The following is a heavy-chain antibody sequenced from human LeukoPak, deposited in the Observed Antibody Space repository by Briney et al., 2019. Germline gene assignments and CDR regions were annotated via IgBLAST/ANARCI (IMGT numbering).Heavy chain of an antibody. CDR1: GLTFSEYW. D-gene: IGHD3-10*01. V-gene: IGHV3-7*03. J-gene: IGHJ4*02. CDR2: IKEDGGQK. Sequence: GGSLRLSCVVSGLTFSEYWMTWVRQAPGKGLEWVANIKEDGGQKHYVDSVKGRFTIFRDNAKNTLYLQMDSLRAEDTAVYYCARGGDKNVMGGQGTLVTVSS. CDR3: ARGGDKNVM.